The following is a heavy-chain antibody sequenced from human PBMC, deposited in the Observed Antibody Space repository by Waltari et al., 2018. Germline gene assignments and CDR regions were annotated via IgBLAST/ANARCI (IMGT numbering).Heavy chain of an antibody. Sequence: QVQLQESGPGLVTPSGTLSLTCAVSGGSISSSNWWSLVRQPPGKGLEWIGEIYHSGSTNYNPSLKSRLTISIDKSKNQFSLKLSSVTAADTAVYYCAKNCDSRSCFDYWGQGTLVTVSS. J-gene: IGHJ4*02. V-gene: IGHV4-4*02. D-gene: IGHD1-26*01. CDR3: AKNCDSRSCFDY. CDR1: GGSISSSNW. CDR2: IYHSGST.